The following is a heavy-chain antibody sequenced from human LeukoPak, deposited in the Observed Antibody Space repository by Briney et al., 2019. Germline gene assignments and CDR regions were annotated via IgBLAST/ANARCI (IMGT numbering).Heavy chain of an antibody. CDR3: ARGQGVDYFDY. V-gene: IGHV3-30-3*01. CDR1: GFTFSTYD. J-gene: IGHJ4*02. D-gene: IGHD2-15*01. Sequence: GGSLRLSCAASGFTFSTYDMNWVRQAPGKGLEWVAGISYDGSNQYYADSAKGRFTVSRDNSKNTLYLGASSLRVEDTAVFYCARGQGVDYFDYWGQGTLVTVSS. CDR2: ISYDGSNQ.